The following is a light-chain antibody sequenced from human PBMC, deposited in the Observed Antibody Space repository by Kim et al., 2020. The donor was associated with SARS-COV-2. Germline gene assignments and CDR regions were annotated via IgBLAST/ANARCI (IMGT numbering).Light chain of an antibody. CDR2: AAS. CDR1: QGLSSY. CDR3: QKYDNGIRT. Sequence: ASVGDRVTITCRASQGLSSYLAWYQQKPGKIPKLLIYAASTLQSGVPYRFSGSGSGTDFTLTISSLQSEDVATYYCQKYDNGIRTFGPGTKVEIK. V-gene: IGKV1-27*01. J-gene: IGKJ1*01.